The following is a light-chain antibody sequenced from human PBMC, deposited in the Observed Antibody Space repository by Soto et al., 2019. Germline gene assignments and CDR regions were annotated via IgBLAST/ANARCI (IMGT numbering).Light chain of an antibody. J-gene: IGKJ5*01. CDR2: GAS. CDR3: QQYNNWPSIT. CDR1: QSVRSN. V-gene: IGKV3D-15*01. Sequence: EIVMTQSPATLSVSPGERATLSCRASQSVRSNLAWYQQKPGQAPRLLIYGASTRAAGIPARFSGSGYGTEFTLTISSLQSEDFAVYYCQQYNNWPSITVGQGTRLEIK.